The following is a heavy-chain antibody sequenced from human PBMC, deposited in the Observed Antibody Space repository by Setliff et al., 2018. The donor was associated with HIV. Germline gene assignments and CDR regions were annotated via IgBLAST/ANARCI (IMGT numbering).Heavy chain of an antibody. CDR1: GYSFTTLC. Sequence: GESLKISCQASGYSFTTLCIAWVRQMPGKGLEWMGMVFPDESDTRYSPSFQGQVSMSADKSINTAYLQWSSLKASDTAVYYCARSMGFKATTRLDFWGPGTLVTVSS. V-gene: IGHV5-51*01. CDR3: ARSMGFKATTRLDF. J-gene: IGHJ4*02. D-gene: IGHD3-10*01. CDR2: VFPDESDT.